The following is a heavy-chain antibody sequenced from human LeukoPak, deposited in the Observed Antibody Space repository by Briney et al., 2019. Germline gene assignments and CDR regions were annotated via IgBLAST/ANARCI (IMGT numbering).Heavy chain of an antibody. D-gene: IGHD6-13*01. V-gene: IGHV4-61*02. J-gene: IGHJ6*03. Sequence: SETLSLTCTVSGGSISSGSYYWRWIRQPAGTGLEWIGRIYTSGSTNYNPSLKSRVTISVDTSKNQFSLKLSSVTAADTAVYFCARHVYSSSWIYYYYYMDVWGKGTTVTVPS. CDR1: GGSISSGSYY. CDR2: IYTSGST. CDR3: ARHVYSSSWIYYYYYMDV.